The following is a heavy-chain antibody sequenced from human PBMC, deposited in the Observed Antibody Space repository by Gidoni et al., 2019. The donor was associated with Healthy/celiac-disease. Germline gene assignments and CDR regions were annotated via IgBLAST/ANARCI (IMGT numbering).Heavy chain of an antibody. CDR2: ISSNGGST. V-gene: IGHV3-64D*06. CDR3: VKGVCSSTSCYAGEVDYFDY. D-gene: IGHD2-2*01. Sequence: EVQLVESGGGLVQPGGSLRLSCSASGFPFSSYAMHWVRQAPGKGLEYVSAISSNGGSTYYADSVKGRFTISRDNSKNTLYLQMSSLRAEDTAVYYCVKGVCSSTSCYAGEVDYFDYWGQGTLVTVSS. J-gene: IGHJ4*02. CDR1: GFPFSSYA.